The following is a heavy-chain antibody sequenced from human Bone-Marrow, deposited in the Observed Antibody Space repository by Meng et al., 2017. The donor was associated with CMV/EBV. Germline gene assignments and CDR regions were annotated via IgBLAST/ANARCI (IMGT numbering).Heavy chain of an antibody. J-gene: IGHJ4*02. V-gene: IGHV1-69*05. CDR3: ARGYCSSTSCYPRSLMKRSFDY. CDR1: GGTFNIYA. CDR2: IIPILGTT. Sequence: SSVKVSCKASGGTFNIYAITWVRQAPGQGLEWMGGIIPILGTTIYARELQGRVTISTDESTSTAYMELSRLRSDDTAVYYCARGYCSSTSCYPRSLMKRSFDYWGQGTLVTVSS. D-gene: IGHD2-2*01.